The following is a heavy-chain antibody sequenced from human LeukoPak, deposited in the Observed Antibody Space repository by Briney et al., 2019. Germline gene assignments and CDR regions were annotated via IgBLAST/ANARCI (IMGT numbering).Heavy chain of an antibody. D-gene: IGHD3-22*01. CDR3: ARGAYYYDSSGLGLGY. J-gene: IGHJ4*02. V-gene: IGHV4-4*07. CDR2: IYTSGST. CDR1: GGSINSYY. Sequence: PSETLSLTCTVSGGSINSYYWSWIRQPAGKGLEWIGRIYTSGSTNYNPSLKSRVTMSVDTSRNQFSLKLSSVTAADTAVYYCARGAYYYDSSGLGLGYWGQGTLVTVSS.